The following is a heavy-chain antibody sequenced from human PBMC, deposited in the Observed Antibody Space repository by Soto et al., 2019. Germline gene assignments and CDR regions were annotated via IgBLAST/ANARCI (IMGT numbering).Heavy chain of an antibody. CDR2: ISYSGTT. CDR3: ARGRGYSYGLDP. J-gene: IGHJ5*02. D-gene: IGHD5-18*01. Sequence: SETLSLTCTVSGDSISSNNNYWSWIRQPPGEGLEWIGFISYSGTTSYSPSLKSRVAISLDTSKNQFSLSLGSVTAADTAVYYCARGRGYSYGLDPWGQGTLVTVSS. V-gene: IGHV4-30-4*01. CDR1: GDSISSNNNY.